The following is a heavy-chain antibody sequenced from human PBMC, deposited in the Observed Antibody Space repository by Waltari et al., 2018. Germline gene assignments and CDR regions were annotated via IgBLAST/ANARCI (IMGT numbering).Heavy chain of an antibody. J-gene: IGHJ4*02. D-gene: IGHD1-20*01. V-gene: IGHV4-59*01. CDR1: GGSISSYY. CDR3: ARATRYNWIFDY. Sequence: QVQLQESGPGLVKPSETLSLTCTVSGGSISSYYWSWTRQPPGKGLEWIGYIYYSGSTNYNPSLKSRVTISVDTSKNQFSLKLSSVTAADTAVYYCARATRYNWIFDYWGQGTLVTVSS. CDR2: IYYSGST.